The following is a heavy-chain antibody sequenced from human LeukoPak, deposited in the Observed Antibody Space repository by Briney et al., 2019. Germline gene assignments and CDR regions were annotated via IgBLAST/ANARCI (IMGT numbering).Heavy chain of an antibody. CDR2: IYTSGST. D-gene: IGHD2-2*02. J-gene: IGHJ6*03. CDR3: AREEEGYCSSTSCYTGGETYYYYYMDV. Sequence: SETLSLTCTVSGGSISSYYWSWIRQPAGKGLEWIGRIYTSGSTNYNPSLKSRVTMSVDTSKNQFSLKLSSATAADTAVYYCAREEEGYCSSTSCYTGGETYYYYYMDVWGKGTTVTVSS. V-gene: IGHV4-4*07. CDR1: GGSISSYY.